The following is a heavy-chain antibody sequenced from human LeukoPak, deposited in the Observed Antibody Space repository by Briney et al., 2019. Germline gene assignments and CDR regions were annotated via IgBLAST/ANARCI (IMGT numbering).Heavy chain of an antibody. CDR2: IIPIFGTA. Sequence: SVKVSCKASGGTFSSYAISWVRQAPGQGLEWMGGIIPIFGTANYAQKFQGRVTITADKSTSTAYMELSSLRSEDTAVYYCARRGYYYDSSGYYYYFDYWGQGTLVTVSS. CDR1: GGTFSSYA. V-gene: IGHV1-69*06. CDR3: ARRGYYYDSSGYYYYFDY. D-gene: IGHD3-22*01. J-gene: IGHJ4*02.